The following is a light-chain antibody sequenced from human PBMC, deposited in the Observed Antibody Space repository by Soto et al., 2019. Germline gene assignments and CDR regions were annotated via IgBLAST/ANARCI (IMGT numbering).Light chain of an antibody. J-gene: IGLJ7*01. Sequence: QSVLTQPASVSGSPGQSITISCTGTSSDGGGYNYVSWYQQHPGKAPKLMIYDVSNRPSGVSNRFSGSKSGNTASLTISGLQAEDEADYYCSSYTSSSTRSVFGGGTQLTVL. CDR3: SSYTSSSTRSV. CDR2: DVS. CDR1: SSDGGGYNY. V-gene: IGLV2-14*01.